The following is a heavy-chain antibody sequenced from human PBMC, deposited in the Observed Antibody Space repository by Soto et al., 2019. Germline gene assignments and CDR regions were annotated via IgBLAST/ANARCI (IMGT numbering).Heavy chain of an antibody. CDR2: IDYTGST. CDR1: GGFISSSSYY. V-gene: IGHV4-39*01. D-gene: IGHD6-19*01. CDR3: ARTTIAVAGVFDN. J-gene: IGHJ4*02. Sequence: QLQLQESGPGLVKPSETLSLTCTVSGGFISSSSYYWGWIRQPPGKGLEWIGSIDYTGSTYYNPSLKSRLTISVDTSKDQFSLKLSSVTAADTAVYYCARTTIAVAGVFDNWGQGTLVTVSS.